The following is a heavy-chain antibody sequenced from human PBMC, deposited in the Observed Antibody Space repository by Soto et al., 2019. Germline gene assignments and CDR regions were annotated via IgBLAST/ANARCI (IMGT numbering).Heavy chain of an antibody. CDR1: GVSINSGDNF. V-gene: IGHV4-30-4*01. Sequence: SETLSLTCTVSGVSINSGDNFWSWIRQPPGKGLEWMGYIYNTGSTYYNPSLNRRITMSVDMSKNQFSLRLTSVTAADTALYFCARAEFNSVWFPFDSWGQGAPVTVSS. J-gene: IGHJ4*02. CDR2: IYNTGST. CDR3: ARAEFNSVWFPFDS. D-gene: IGHD6-19*01.